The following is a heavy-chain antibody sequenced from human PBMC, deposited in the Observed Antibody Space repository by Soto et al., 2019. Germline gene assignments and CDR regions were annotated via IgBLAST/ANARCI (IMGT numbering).Heavy chain of an antibody. Sequence: GESLKISCRGSGYSFASYWIAWVRQMPGKGLEWMGIIYPVDSDIRYSPSFQGQVTISADKSISTAYLQWSSLQASDTAMYYCAGPIAPAGDYNYYGMDVWGPGTTVTVSS. J-gene: IGHJ6*02. CDR3: AGPIAPAGDYNYYGMDV. CDR2: IYPVDSDI. D-gene: IGHD6-13*01. V-gene: IGHV5-51*01. CDR1: GYSFASYW.